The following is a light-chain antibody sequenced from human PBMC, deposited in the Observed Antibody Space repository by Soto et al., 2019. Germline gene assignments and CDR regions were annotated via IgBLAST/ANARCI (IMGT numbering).Light chain of an antibody. CDR1: SSDVGSYNY. CDR2: KVT. V-gene: IGLV2-8*01. J-gene: IGLJ1*01. CDR3: SSYAGSNNFPYV. Sequence: QSVLTQPPSASGSPGQSVTISCTGTSSDVGSYNYVSWYQQHPGRAPKLMIYKVTKRPSGVPDRFSGSKSGNTASLTVSGLQAADEADYYCSSYAGSNNFPYVFGTGTKVTVL.